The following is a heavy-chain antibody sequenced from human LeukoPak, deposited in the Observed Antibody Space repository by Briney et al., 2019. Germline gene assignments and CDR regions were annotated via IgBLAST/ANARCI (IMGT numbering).Heavy chain of an antibody. CDR1: GFSVSSNY. CDR2: THHSGTT. J-gene: IGHJ4*02. V-gene: IGHV4-4*02. CDR3: ARGILGTFDY. Sequence: GSLRLSCAASGFSVSSNYMSWVRQPPGKGLEWIGETHHSGTTNYNPSLKSRVTISVDTSKNQFSLKLSSVTAADTAVYYCARGILGTFDYWGQGTLVTVSS. D-gene: IGHD7-27*01.